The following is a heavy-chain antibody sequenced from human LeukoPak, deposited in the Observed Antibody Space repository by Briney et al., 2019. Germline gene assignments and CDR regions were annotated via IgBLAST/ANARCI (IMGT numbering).Heavy chain of an antibody. CDR1: GFTFSSYW. D-gene: IGHD3-22*01. CDR3: ARDYYYSVDY. CDR2: IKNDGST. J-gene: IGHJ4*02. Sequence: PGGSLRLFCAASGFTFSSYWMHWVRQAPGKGLVWVSIIKNDGSTIYADSVKGRFTISRDNAKSTIYLQMNSLRAEDTAVYYCARDYYYSVDYWGQGTLVTVSS. V-gene: IGHV3-74*01.